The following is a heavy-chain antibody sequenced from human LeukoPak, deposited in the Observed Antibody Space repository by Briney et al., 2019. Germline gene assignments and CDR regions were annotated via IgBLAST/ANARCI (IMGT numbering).Heavy chain of an antibody. D-gene: IGHD6-13*01. J-gene: IGHJ4*02. CDR2: ISPDGSAK. Sequence: GGSLTLSCAASGFIFSSYWMTWVRQAPGKGLEWAANISPDGSAKFYADSVKCRFTISRDNAMNLLYLQMNNLRAEDTAVYYCATTDNAAGGPYWGKGILVTVSS. V-gene: IGHV3-7*01. CDR3: ATTDNAAGGPY. CDR1: GFIFSSYW.